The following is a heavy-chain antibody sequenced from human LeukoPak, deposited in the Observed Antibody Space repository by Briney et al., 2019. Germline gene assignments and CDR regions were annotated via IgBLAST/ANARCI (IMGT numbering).Heavy chain of an antibody. Sequence: GASVKVSCKASGGTFSSYAISWVRQAPGQGLEWMGGIIPIFGTANYAQKFQGRVTITADESTSTAYMELSSLRSEDTAVYYCARTGYCSSTSCYAGYYFDYWGQGTLVTVSS. J-gene: IGHJ4*02. D-gene: IGHD2-2*01. CDR3: ARTGYCSSTSCYAGYYFDY. V-gene: IGHV1-69*13. CDR1: GGTFSSYA. CDR2: IIPIFGTA.